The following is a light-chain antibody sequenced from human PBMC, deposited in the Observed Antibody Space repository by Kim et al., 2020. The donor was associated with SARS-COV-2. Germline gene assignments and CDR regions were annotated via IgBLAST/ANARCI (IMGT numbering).Light chain of an antibody. Sequence: VSPGQTARTTCSGDKLGDKYACWYQQKPGQSPVLVIYQDTKRPSGIPERFSGSNSGNTATLTISGTQAMDEADYYCQAWDISTGGVFGGGTQLTVL. V-gene: IGLV3-1*01. J-gene: IGLJ3*02. CDR3: QAWDISTGGV. CDR2: QDT. CDR1: KLGDKY.